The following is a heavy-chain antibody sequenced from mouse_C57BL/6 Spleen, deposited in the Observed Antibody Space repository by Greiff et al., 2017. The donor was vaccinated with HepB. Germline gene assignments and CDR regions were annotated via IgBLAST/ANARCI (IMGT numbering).Heavy chain of an antibody. V-gene: IGHV5-4*01. CDR1: GFTFSSYA. Sequence: EVQGVESGGGLVKPGGSLKLSCAASGFTFSSYAMSWVRQTPEKRLEWVATISDGGSYTYYPDNVKGRFTISRDNAKNNLYLQMSHLKSEDTAMYYCARDRDSYYWYFDVWGTGTTVTVSS. CDR2: ISDGGSYT. J-gene: IGHJ1*03. CDR3: ARDRDSYYWYFDV. D-gene: IGHD3-1*01.